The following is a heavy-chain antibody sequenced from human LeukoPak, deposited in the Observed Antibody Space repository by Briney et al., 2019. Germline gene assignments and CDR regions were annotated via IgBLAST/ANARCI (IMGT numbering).Heavy chain of an antibody. J-gene: IGHJ4*02. D-gene: IGHD3-10*01. CDR3: AKDSSYGSGSFHFDY. Sequence: PGGSLRLSCAASGFTFSSYAMSWVRQAPGKGLEWVSAISGSGGSTYYADSVKGRFTISRDNSKNTLYLQMNSLRAEDTAVYYCAKDSSYGSGSFHFDYWGQGTLVTVSS. V-gene: IGHV3-23*01. CDR1: GFTFSSYA. CDR2: ISGSGGST.